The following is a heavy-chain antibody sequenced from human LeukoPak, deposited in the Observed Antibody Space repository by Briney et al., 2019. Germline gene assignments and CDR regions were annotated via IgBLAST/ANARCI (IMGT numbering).Heavy chain of an antibody. Sequence: GGSLRLSCAASGFTVSSNYMSWVRQAPGKGLEWVSVIYSGGSTYYADSVKGRFTISRDNAKNSLYLQMNSLRAEDTAVYYCAREAYCTNGVCYFDYWGQGTLVTVSS. CDR2: IYSGGST. CDR1: GFTVSSNY. CDR3: AREAYCTNGVCYFDY. D-gene: IGHD2-8*01. J-gene: IGHJ4*02. V-gene: IGHV3-53*01.